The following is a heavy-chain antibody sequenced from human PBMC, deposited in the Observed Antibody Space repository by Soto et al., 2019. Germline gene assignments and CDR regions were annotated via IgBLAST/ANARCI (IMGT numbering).Heavy chain of an antibody. CDR1: GGSFSGYH. Sequence: SETLSLTCAVYGGSFSGYHWTWIRQSPGKGLEWIGYIHYSGSIIYNPSFKSRVTISVDTSKNQFSLQLSSVTAADTAVYFCAREDDGGDRDYYGLDVWGQGTTVTVSS. CDR2: IHYSGSI. V-gene: IGHV4-34*09. CDR3: AREDDGGDRDYYGLDV. D-gene: IGHD2-21*02. J-gene: IGHJ6*02.